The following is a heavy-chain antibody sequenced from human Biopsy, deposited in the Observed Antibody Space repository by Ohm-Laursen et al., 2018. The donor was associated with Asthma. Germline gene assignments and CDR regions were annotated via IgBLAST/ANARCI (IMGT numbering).Heavy chain of an antibody. CDR3: ARKAGSCISRTCYSLDF. Sequence: SVKVPCKSLGGTFNTYVIGWVRQAPGQGLEWMGGINSVFGTTTYPQKFQDRVTITADDSTGTVYMELGSLRSEDTAVYYCARKAGSCISRTCYSLDFWGQGTLVTVSS. D-gene: IGHD2-2*01. V-gene: IGHV1-69*13. J-gene: IGHJ4*02. CDR2: INSVFGTT. CDR1: GGTFNTYV.